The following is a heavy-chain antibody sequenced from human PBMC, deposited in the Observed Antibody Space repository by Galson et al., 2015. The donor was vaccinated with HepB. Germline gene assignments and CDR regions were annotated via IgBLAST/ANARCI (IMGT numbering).Heavy chain of an antibody. CDR3: ARQSREYSSGWYLGSFNYMDV. J-gene: IGHJ6*03. D-gene: IGHD6-19*01. Sequence: TLSLTCAVSGDSINSGAYSWSWIRQPPGKGLEWIGYVYYIGTTYYNPSLKSRLSISVDMSKNQFSLKLNSVTAADTAVYYCARQSREYSSGWYLGSFNYMDVWGKGSTVTVSS. CDR1: GDSINSGAYS. CDR2: VYYIGTT. V-gene: IGHV4-30-4*07.